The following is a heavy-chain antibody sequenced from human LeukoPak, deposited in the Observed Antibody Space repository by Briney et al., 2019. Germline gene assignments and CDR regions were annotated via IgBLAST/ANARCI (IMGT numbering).Heavy chain of an antibody. D-gene: IGHD1-7*01. CDR3: ARVWNLAWFDP. CDR1: GGSISSGGYY. V-gene: IGHV4-31*03. J-gene: IGHJ5*02. CDR2: IYYSGST. Sequence: SQTLSLTCTVSGGSISSGGYYWSWIRQHPGKGLEWIGYIYYSGSTYYNPSLKSRVTISVDTSKNQISLKLSSVTAADTAVYYCARVWNLAWFDPWGQGTLVTVSS.